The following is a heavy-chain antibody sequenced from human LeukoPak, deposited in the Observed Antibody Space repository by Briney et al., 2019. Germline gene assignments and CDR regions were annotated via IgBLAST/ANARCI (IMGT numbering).Heavy chain of an antibody. CDR2: IYPGDSDT. CDR1: GYSFPSNW. D-gene: IGHD3-10*01. J-gene: IGHJ1*01. CDR3: ATYAGSSSKYFQH. Sequence: GESLKISCKGSGYSFPSNWNGWVRQMPGKGLEWMGIIYPGDSDTRYSPSFQGQVTISADKSVSTAYLHWSSLKASDTAIYYCATYAGSSSKYFQHWGQGTLVTVSA. V-gene: IGHV5-51*01.